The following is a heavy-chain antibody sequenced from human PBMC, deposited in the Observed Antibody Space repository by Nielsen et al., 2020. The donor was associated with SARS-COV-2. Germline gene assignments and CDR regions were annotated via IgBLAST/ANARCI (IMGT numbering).Heavy chain of an antibody. Sequence: GESLKISCAASGFTFSSYSMNWVRQAPGKRLEWVSSISSSSSYIYYADSVKGRFTISRDNAKNSLYLQMNSLRAEDTAVYYCARPHHYYYDSSGYYSWGQGTLVTVSS. J-gene: IGHJ4*02. V-gene: IGHV3-21*01. CDR2: ISSSSSYI. CDR3: ARPHHYYYDSSGYYS. D-gene: IGHD3-22*01. CDR1: GFTFSSYS.